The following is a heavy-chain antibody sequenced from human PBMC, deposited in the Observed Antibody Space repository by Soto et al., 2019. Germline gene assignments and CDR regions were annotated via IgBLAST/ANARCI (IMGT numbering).Heavy chain of an antibody. J-gene: IGHJ2*01. CDR1: GFTFSCCA. V-gene: IGHV3-23*01. CDR2: IHGDGDYT. D-gene: IGHD1-26*01. Sequence: GGSLRLSCAASGFTFSCCAMSWVRQAPGKGLEWVSTIHGDGDYTHDTDSVKGRFTISRDNSRNTLYLQMNSLRADDTAVYYCAKNRGAGSYSNWSFAVWGRGTLVTVSS. CDR3: AKNRGAGSYSNWSFAV.